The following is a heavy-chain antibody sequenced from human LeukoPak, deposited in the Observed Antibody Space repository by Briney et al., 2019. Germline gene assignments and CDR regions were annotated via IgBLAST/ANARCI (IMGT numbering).Heavy chain of an antibody. CDR1: GFTFSSYS. J-gene: IGHJ4*02. D-gene: IGHD3-9*01. Sequence: GGSLSLSCAASGFTFSSYSMNWVRQAPGKGLEWVSYISSSSSTIYYADSVKGRFTISRDNAKNSLYLQMNSLRAEDTAVYYCARDLNILTGYPFDYWGQGTLVTVSS. CDR2: ISSSSSTI. CDR3: ARDLNILTGYPFDY. V-gene: IGHV3-48*04.